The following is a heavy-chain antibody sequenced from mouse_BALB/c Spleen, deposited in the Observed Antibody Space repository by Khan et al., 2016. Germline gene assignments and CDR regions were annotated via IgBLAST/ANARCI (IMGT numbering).Heavy chain of an antibody. D-gene: IGHD2-4*01. J-gene: IGHJ4*01. Sequence: EVELVESGGGLVKPGGSLKLSCAASGFTFSDYYMYWVRQTPEKRLEWVATISDGSTYTYYPDSVKGRFTISRDDAKNNLYLQMSSLKSEDSALYDCARDTMTQGYSMDYWGQGTSVTVSS. CDR1: GFTFSDYY. V-gene: IGHV5-4*02. CDR2: ISDGSTYT. CDR3: ARDTMTQGYSMDY.